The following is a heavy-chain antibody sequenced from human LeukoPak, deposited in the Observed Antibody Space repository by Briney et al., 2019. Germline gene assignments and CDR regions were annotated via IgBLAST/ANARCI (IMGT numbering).Heavy chain of an antibody. Sequence: GGSLRLSCAASGFTFSSYNMNWVRQAPGKGLEWVSSITSGSSYIYYADSVKGRFTISRGNAKNSLYLQMNSLRAEDTAVYYCARDPYSGSYGNYYYYFMDVWGKGTTVTISS. D-gene: IGHD1-26*01. CDR3: ARDPYSGSYGNYYYYFMDV. V-gene: IGHV3-21*01. CDR2: ITSGSSYI. CDR1: GFTFSSYN. J-gene: IGHJ6*03.